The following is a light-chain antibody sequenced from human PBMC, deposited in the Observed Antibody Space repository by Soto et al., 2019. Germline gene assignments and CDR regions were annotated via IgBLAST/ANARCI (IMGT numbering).Light chain of an antibody. V-gene: IGKV3-20*01. J-gene: IGKJ2*01. Sequence: EIVLTQSPGTLSLSPGERATLSCRASQTVGSGYLAWYQQKPGQAPRLLIHTASSRATGIPDRFSGSESGTDFTLTISRLEPEDFALYYCQQYSNSPYTFGQGSKLEIK. CDR3: QQYSNSPYT. CDR1: QTVGSGY. CDR2: TAS.